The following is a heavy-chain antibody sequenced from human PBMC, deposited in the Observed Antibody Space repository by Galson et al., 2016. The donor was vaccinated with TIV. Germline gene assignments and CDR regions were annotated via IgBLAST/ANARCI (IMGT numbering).Heavy chain of an antibody. CDR3: IRGQPISRGGKYFNH. Sequence: SVKVSCKGSGYTFTSYDINWVRQATGQGLEWMGWMNPNSGNTGYAQDFQGRVTMTRDNSISTSYMELSSVRSEETAVYYCIRGQPISRGGKYFNHWGQGTLVTVSS. CDR1: GYTFTSYD. CDR2: MNPNSGNT. D-gene: IGHD2-15*01. V-gene: IGHV1-8*01. J-gene: IGHJ1*01.